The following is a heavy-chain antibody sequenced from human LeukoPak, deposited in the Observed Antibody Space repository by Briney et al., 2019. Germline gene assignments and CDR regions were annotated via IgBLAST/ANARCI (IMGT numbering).Heavy chain of an antibody. Sequence: PSETLSLTCGAYGGSFSGYYWNWIRQSPGKGLEWIGEINHSGSTNYNPSLKSRVTISVDTSKNQFSLKLSSVTAADTAVYYCARGGRYSSSWYDYWGQGTLVTVSS. V-gene: IGHV4-34*01. J-gene: IGHJ4*02. D-gene: IGHD6-13*01. CDR3: ARGGRYSSSWYDY. CDR2: INHSGST. CDR1: GGSFSGYY.